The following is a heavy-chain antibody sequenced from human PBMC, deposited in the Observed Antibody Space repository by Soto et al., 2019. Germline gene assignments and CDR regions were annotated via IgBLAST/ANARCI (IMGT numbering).Heavy chain of an antibody. V-gene: IGHV3-30*18. J-gene: IGHJ4*02. CDR3: AKGYSGGDDGSGRMAPMPD. CDR1: GFTFSSYG. D-gene: IGHD3-10*01. Sequence: HPGGSLRLSCAASGFTFSSYGMHWVRQAPGKGLEWVAVISYDGSNKYYADSVKGRFTTSRDNSKNTLYLQMNSLRAEDTAVYYCAKGYSGGDDGSGRMAPMPDWGQGTLVTVSS. CDR2: ISYDGSNK.